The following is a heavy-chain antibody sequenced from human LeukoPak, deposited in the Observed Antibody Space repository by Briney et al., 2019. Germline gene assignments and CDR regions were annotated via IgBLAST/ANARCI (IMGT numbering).Heavy chain of an antibody. Sequence: PSETLSLTCSVSGGSISSSSNYWGWIRQPPGKGLEWFASSYYSGSTYYNPSLRSRVTISVDTSQNQFSLRLTSVTAADTAAYYCARHSALRGANWFDPWGQGTLVTVSS. CDR1: GGSISSSSNY. CDR2: SYYSGST. CDR3: ARHSALRGANWFDP. V-gene: IGHV4-39*01. J-gene: IGHJ5*02. D-gene: IGHD2-15*01.